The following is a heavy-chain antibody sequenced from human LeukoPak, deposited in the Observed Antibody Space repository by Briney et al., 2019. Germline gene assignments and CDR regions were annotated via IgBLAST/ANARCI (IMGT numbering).Heavy chain of an antibody. D-gene: IGHD3-22*01. CDR3: AKDTYYYDSSGLIDY. J-gene: IGHJ4*02. CDR1: GFTSDDFT. CDR2: ISWDSSST. V-gene: IGHV3-43*01. Sequence: GGSLRLSCVASGFTSDDFTMHWVRQRPGKGLEWVSLISWDSSSTYFTDSVKGRFTISRDNAKNSLYLQMNSLRAEDTALYYCAKDTYYYDSSGLIDYWGQGTLVTVSS.